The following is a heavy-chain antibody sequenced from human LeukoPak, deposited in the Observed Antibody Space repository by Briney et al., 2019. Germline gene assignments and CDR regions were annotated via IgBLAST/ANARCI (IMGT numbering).Heavy chain of an antibody. D-gene: IGHD3-10*01. CDR3: ARVGYYGSGSQFDY. V-gene: IGHV3-23*01. Sequence: GRSLRLSCAASGFTFSTYGMHWVRQAPGKGLEGVSVISGSGASTYYADSVKGRFTLSRDNSKNTVFLQMNSLRAEDTAVYYCARVGYYGSGSQFDYWGQGTLVTVSS. CDR1: GFTFSTYG. J-gene: IGHJ4*02. CDR2: ISGSGAST.